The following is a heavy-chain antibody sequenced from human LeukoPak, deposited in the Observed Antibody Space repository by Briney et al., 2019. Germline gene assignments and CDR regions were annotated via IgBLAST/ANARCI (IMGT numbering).Heavy chain of an antibody. J-gene: IGHJ4*02. CDR1: GFPFDDYG. D-gene: IGHD3-22*01. V-gene: IGHV3-9*01. CDR2: ISWNSGII. Sequence: GRSLGLSCVASGFPFDDYGMFWVRQTPGKGLEWISGISWNSGIIAYADSVKGRFTIFRDNAKNSLYLQMNSLRVEDTAVYYCVKDRYFYDSGSKANWGQGTLVTVSS. CDR3: VKDRYFYDSGSKAN.